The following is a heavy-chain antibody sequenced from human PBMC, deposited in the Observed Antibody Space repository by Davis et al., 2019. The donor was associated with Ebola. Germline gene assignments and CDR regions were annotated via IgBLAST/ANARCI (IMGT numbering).Heavy chain of an antibody. Sequence: HSQTLSLTCDISGDSVSSGGWNWIRQSPSRGLEWLGRTYYSSKWYNDYAVSVKSRITINPDTSKNQFSLQLNSVTPEDTALYYCARGWLRAGMDVWGEGTTVTVSS. CDR3: ARGWLRAGMDV. CDR2: TYYSSKWYN. CDR1: GDSVSSGG. V-gene: IGHV6-1*01. J-gene: IGHJ6*04. D-gene: IGHD5-18*01.